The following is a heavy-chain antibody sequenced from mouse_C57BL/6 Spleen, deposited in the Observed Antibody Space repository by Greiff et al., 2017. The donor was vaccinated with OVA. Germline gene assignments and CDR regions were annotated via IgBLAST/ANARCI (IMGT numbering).Heavy chain of an antibody. Sequence: VQLQQSGAELAKPGASVKLSCKASGYTFTSYWMHWVKQRPGQGLEWIGYINPSSGYPKYTQKFKDKATLTEDKSASTAYRQLSSLTYEDSAVYYCARPLTGTRAMDYWGQGTSVTVSS. CDR2: INPSSGYP. D-gene: IGHD4-1*01. CDR3: ARPLTGTRAMDY. CDR1: GYTFTSYW. J-gene: IGHJ4*01. V-gene: IGHV1-7*01.